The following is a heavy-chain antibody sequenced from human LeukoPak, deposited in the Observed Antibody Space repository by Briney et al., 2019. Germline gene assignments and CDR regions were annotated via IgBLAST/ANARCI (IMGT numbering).Heavy chain of an antibody. Sequence: GGSLRLSCAASGFTLSGDSMNWVRQAPGKGLEWVSFISSRSSPIYSADSVKGRFTISRDNAKNSLYLQMNSLRAEDTAVYYCARKYCSSTSCYFTNMDVWGKGATVTVSS. CDR3: ARKYCSSTSCYFTNMDV. D-gene: IGHD2-2*01. J-gene: IGHJ6*03. CDR2: ISSRSSPI. CDR1: GFTLSGDS. V-gene: IGHV3-48*01.